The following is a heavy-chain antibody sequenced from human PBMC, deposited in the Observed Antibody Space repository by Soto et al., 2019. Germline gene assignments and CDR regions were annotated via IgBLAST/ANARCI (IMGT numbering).Heavy chain of an antibody. V-gene: IGHV4-4*07. CDR1: GGSISSYY. CDR3: ARDNCSGGSCYPYNWFDP. D-gene: IGHD2-15*01. J-gene: IGHJ5*02. Sequence: SETLSLTCTVSGGSISSYYWSWIRQPAGKGLEWIGRIYTSGSTNYNPSLKSRVTMSVDTSKNQFSLKLSSVTAADTAVYYCARDNCSGGSCYPYNWFDPWGQGTLVTVS. CDR2: IYTSGST.